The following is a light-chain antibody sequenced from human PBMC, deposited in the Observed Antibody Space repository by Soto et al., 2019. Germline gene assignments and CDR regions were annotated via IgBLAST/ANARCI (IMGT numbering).Light chain of an antibody. Sequence: IQMTQSPSSLSASLGDMVTITFRASQSIKTWLAWYQRKPGRAPNLLIYEASSLQSGVPSRFSGSGSGTEFTLTISSLQPDDSATYYCQQYNPHSTFGQGTRLEIK. CDR2: EAS. V-gene: IGKV1-5*01. CDR3: QQYNPHST. CDR1: QSIKTW. J-gene: IGKJ5*01.